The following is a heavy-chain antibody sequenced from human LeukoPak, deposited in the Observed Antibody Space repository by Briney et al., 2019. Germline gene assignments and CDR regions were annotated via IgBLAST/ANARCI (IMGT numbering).Heavy chain of an antibody. V-gene: IGHV1-46*01. Sequence: ASVKVSCKASGDTFTSYYMHWVRQAPGQGLEWMGIINPSGGSTSYAQKFQGRVTMTRDTSISTAYMELSRLRSDDTAVYYCARETVPAIAAPRGLNYWGQGTLVTVSS. CDR3: ARETVPAIAAPRGLNY. CDR1: GDTFTSYY. CDR2: INPSGGST. J-gene: IGHJ4*02. D-gene: IGHD6-13*01.